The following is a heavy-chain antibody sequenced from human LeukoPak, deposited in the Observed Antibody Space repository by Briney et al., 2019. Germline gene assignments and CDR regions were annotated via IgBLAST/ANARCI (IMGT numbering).Heavy chain of an antibody. J-gene: IGHJ4*02. Sequence: GGPLRLSCAASGFTFSIYGISWVRQAPGKGREWVSYISSSGSNSYHADSVKGRFSISRDNSKNSLYLQMNSLRAEDRAMYFCASGYRSGPICAWGQGTLVTVSS. CDR1: GFTFSIYG. V-gene: IGHV3-48*01. CDR3: ASGYRSGPICA. D-gene: IGHD3-16*02. CDR2: ISSSGSNS.